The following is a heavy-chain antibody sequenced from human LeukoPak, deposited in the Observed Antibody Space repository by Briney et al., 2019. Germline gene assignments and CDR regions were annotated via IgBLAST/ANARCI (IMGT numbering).Heavy chain of an antibody. CDR2: INHSGST. D-gene: IGHD3-22*01. J-gene: IGHJ4*02. V-gene: IGHV4-34*01. CDR1: GGSFSGYY. Sequence: PSETLSLTCAVYGGSFSGYYWSWIRQPPGKGLEWIGEINHSGSTNYNPSLKSRVTISVETSKNQFSLKLSSVTAADTAVYYCARGLPSHKDYYDSSGYSRAYFDYWGQGTLVTVSS. CDR3: ARGLPSHKDYYDSSGYSRAYFDY.